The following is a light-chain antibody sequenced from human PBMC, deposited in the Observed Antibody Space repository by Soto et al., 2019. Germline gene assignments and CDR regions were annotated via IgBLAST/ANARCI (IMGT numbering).Light chain of an antibody. V-gene: IGKV3-15*01. CDR3: QQGHNWPLT. CDR1: QSISSE. J-gene: IGKJ2*01. CDR2: GAS. Sequence: EIVMTQSPATLSVSPGERATLSCRASQSISSELAWYQQKPGQPPRLLIYGASTRATGVPARFTGSGFGSDFTLTISVLQSEDFAVYYCQQGHNWPLTFGQGTMLEI.